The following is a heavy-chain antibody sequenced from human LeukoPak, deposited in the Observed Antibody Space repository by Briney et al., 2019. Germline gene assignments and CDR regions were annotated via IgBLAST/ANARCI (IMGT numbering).Heavy chain of an antibody. D-gene: IGHD1-26*01. CDR1: GFTISSYA. Sequence: GGSLRLSCAASGFTISSYAMSWVRQAPGQGLEWVSTLTGSGGDTYYADSVKGRFTISRDNSKNTLYLQMNSLRAEDTAVYYCAKSRVGYDYWGQGTLVTVSS. CDR2: LTGSGGDT. CDR3: AKSRVGYDY. J-gene: IGHJ4*02. V-gene: IGHV3-23*01.